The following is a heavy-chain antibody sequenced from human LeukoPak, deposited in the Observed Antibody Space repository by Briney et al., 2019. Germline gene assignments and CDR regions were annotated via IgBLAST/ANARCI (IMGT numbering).Heavy chain of an antibody. J-gene: IGHJ4*02. V-gene: IGHV3-30*02. CDR3: STGGSSGWSDF. CDR2: IWYDGFNK. D-gene: IGHD6-19*01. CDR1: GFTFSSYV. Sequence: GGSLRLSCAASGFTFSSYVMHWVRQAPGKGLEWVAVIWYDGFNKYYADSVKGRFTISRDNSKNTVFLQMNNLRLEDTAVYHCSTGGSSGWSDFWGQGTLVTVSS.